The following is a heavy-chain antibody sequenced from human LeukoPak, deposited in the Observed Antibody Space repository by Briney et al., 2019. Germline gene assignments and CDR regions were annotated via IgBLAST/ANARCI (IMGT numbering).Heavy chain of an antibody. J-gene: IGHJ4*02. Sequence: GASVKVSCTASGYTFTGYCMHWVRQAPGQGLGWMGWINPNSGCTNYAQKFQGRVTMTRDTSISTAYMELSRLRSDDTAVYYCARDLTRPMRYYDSSGYYYFDYWGQGTLVTVSS. D-gene: IGHD3-22*01. CDR2: INPNSGCT. CDR1: GYTFTGYC. V-gene: IGHV1-2*02. CDR3: ARDLTRPMRYYDSSGYYYFDY.